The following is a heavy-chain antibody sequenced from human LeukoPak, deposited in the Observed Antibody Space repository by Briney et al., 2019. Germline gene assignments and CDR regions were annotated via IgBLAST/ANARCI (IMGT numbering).Heavy chain of an antibody. CDR1: GFTFSSYA. CDR3: ARGIAVADNFDY. D-gene: IGHD6-19*01. J-gene: IGHJ4*02. Sequence: GSLRLSCAASGFTFSSYAMSWVRQAPGKVLEWVSAISGSGGSTYYADSVKGRFTISRDNSKNTLYLQMNSLRAEDTAVYYCARGIAVADNFDYWGQGTLVTVSS. CDR2: ISGSGGST. V-gene: IGHV3-23*01.